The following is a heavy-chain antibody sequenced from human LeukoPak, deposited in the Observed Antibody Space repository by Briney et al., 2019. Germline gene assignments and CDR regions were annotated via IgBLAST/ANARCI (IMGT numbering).Heavy chain of an antibody. D-gene: IGHD3-3*01. Sequence: GGSLRLSCAASGFTFSSYGMHWVRQAPGKGLEWVAVISYDGSNKYYADSVKGRFTISRDNSKNTLYLQMNSLRAEDTAVYYCARDPTWSGYPSYGMDVWGQGTTVTVSS. CDR3: ARDPTWSGYPSYGMDV. CDR1: GFTFSSYG. J-gene: IGHJ6*02. V-gene: IGHV3-30*03. CDR2: ISYDGSNK.